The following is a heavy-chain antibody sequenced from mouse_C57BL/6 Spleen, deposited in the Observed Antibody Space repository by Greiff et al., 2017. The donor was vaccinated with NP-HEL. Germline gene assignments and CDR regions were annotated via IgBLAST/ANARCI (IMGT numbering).Heavy chain of an antibody. CDR1: GFTFSSYT. CDR2: ISGGGGNT. Sequence: EVKVEESGGGLVKPGGSLKLSCAASGFTFSSYTMSWVRQTPEKRLEWVATISGGGGNTYYPDSVKGRFTISRDNAKNTLYLQMSSLRSEDTALYYCARARGNYFDYWGQGTTLTVSS. V-gene: IGHV5-9*01. J-gene: IGHJ2*01. CDR3: ARARGNYFDY.